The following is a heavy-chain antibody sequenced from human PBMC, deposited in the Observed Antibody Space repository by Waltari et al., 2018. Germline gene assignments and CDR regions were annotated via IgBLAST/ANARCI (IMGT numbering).Heavy chain of an antibody. CDR1: GFTFSSYW. D-gene: IGHD2-2*01. CDR2: SSSDGSST. V-gene: IGHV3-74*01. J-gene: IGHJ5*02. CDR3: ARDPVVPKADNWFDP. Sequence: QVVESGGGLVQPGGSLRLSCAASGFTFSSYWMHWVRQAPGKGLVCVSHSSSDGSSTNYADSVKGRFTISRDNAKNTLYLQMNSLRAEDTAVYYCARDPVVPKADNWFDPWGQGTLVTVSS.